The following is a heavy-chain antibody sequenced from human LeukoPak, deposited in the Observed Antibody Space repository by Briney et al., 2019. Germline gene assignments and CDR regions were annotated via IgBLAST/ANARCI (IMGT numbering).Heavy chain of an antibody. CDR3: AKTAYACSGGSCPRSYWYFDL. CDR2: INANGGST. D-gene: IGHD2-15*01. Sequence: GASVKVSFKASGYTFISYYMHWVRQAPGQGLEWMGTINANGGSTTYAQKFQGRVIMTRDTSTNTVYMELSSLRTEDTAVYYCAKTAYACSGGSCPRSYWYFDLWGRGTLVTVSS. V-gene: IGHV1-46*01. J-gene: IGHJ2*01. CDR1: GYTFISYY.